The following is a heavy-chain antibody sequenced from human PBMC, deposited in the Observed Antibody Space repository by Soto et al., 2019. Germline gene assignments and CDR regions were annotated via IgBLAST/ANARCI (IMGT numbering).Heavy chain of an antibody. J-gene: IGHJ6*02. CDR2: IIPIFGTA. CDR3: ASPTYCSSTSCEARMDV. Sequence: QVQLVQSGAEVKKPGSSVKVSCKASGGTFSSYAISWVRQAPGQGLEWMGGIIPIFGTANYAQKLQGRVTITADESTRTAYMELSSLRSEDTAVYYCASPTYCSSTSCEARMDVWGQGTTVTVS. V-gene: IGHV1-69*01. D-gene: IGHD2-2*01. CDR1: GGTFSSYA.